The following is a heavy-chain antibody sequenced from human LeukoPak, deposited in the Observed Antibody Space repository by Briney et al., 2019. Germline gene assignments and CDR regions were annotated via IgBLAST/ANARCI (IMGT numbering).Heavy chain of an antibody. CDR2: ISAYNGNT. CDR3: ARGLQENLAWLTAFSAFDI. Sequence: ASVKVSCKASGYTFTSYSVSWVRQAPGQGLEWMGWISAYNGNTNYAQKVRGRVTMTTDTSTRTAYMELRSLRSDDTAVYYCARGLQENLAWLTAFSAFDIWGQGTMVTVSS. J-gene: IGHJ3*02. CDR1: GYTFTSYS. V-gene: IGHV1-18*01. D-gene: IGHD6-19*01.